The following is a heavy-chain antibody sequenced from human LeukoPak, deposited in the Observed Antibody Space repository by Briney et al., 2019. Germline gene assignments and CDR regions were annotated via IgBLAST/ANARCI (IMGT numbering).Heavy chain of an antibody. V-gene: IGHV3-33*01. D-gene: IGHD6-13*01. CDR1: GFTFSSYG. CDR2: IWYDGSNK. CDR3: ARDRLAAAGTFLIY. Sequence: GSLRLSCAASGFTFSSYGMHWVRQAPGRGLEWVAVIWYDGSNKYYADSVKGRFTISRDNSKNTLYLQMNSLRAEDTAVYYCARDRLAAAGTFLIYWGQGTLVTVSS. J-gene: IGHJ4*02.